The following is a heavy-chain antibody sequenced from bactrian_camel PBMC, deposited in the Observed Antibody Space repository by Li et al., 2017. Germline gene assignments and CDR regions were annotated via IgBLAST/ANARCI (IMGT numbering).Heavy chain of an antibody. CDR1: GFTSTTYC. Sequence: QLVESGGGSVQAGGSLKLSCTASGFTSTTYCMGYFRQSPGAEREGVAAIYTGPGNTYYADSVKGRFTMSQDRTKNTVYLQMNNLKPEDTAMYYCSYDRLKCLTGSPLSDYNIWGQGTQVTVS. J-gene: IGHJ4*01. CDR3: SYDRLKCLTGSPLSDYNI. V-gene: IGHV3S25*01. D-gene: IGHD3*01. CDR2: IYTGPGNT.